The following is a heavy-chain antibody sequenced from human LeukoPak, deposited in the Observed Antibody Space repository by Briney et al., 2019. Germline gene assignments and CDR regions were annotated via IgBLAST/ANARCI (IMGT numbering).Heavy chain of an antibody. CDR2: IKKDGSEK. CDR1: GFTFSAYW. Sequence: GGSLRLSCAASGFTFSAYWMSWVRQSPGRGLEWVASIKKDGSEKYYVDSVKGRFTISRDNAKNSLYLRMSNLRTEDTATYYCARAACTGGSCYYAWGRGTLVTVSA. J-gene: IGHJ5*02. V-gene: IGHV3-7*01. CDR3: ARAACTGGSCYYA. D-gene: IGHD2-15*01.